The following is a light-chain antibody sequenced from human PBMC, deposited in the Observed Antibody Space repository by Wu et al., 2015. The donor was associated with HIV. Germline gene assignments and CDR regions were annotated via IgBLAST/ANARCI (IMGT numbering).Light chain of an antibody. V-gene: IGKV3-15*01. CDR1: ESVGGD. CDR3: NQYHRWPPVT. Sequence: EIVMTQSPATLSVSPGERATLACRASESVGGDVAWYQQKPGQAPSLLIYGASTRATGVPARFSGSGSDTEFTLTISSMQSEDFAIYYCNQYHRWPPVTFGGGTKVQIK. CDR2: GAS. J-gene: IGKJ4*01.